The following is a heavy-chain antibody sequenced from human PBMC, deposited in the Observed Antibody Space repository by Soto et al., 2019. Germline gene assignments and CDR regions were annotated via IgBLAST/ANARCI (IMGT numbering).Heavy chain of an antibody. V-gene: IGHV3-33*01. D-gene: IGHD5-18*01. CDR1: GFTFSSYG. J-gene: IGHJ2*01. CDR2: IWYDGSNK. Sequence: QVQLVEYGGGVVQPGRSLRLSCAASGFTFSSYGMHWVRQAPGKGLEWVAVIWYDGSNKYYADSVKGRFTISRDNSKNTLYLKMNSLRAEDTAVYYCAREAHSYGYIADWWYFGLWGRGTLVTVSS. CDR3: AREAHSYGYIADWWYFGL.